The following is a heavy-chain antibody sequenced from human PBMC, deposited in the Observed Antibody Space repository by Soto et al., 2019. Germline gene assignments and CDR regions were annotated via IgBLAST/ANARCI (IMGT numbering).Heavy chain of an antibody. D-gene: IGHD3-9*01. J-gene: IGHJ5*02. Sequence: GGSLRLSCAASGFTFSSYGMSWVRQAPGKGLEWVSDICASGGSIYYADSVKGRFTISRDNSKNTLYLQMNSLRVEDTAVYYCAKDSGRRTYDMFTGYFISPGNWFVPWGQGTLVNVSS. V-gene: IGHV3-23*01. CDR1: GFTFSSYG. CDR2: ICASGGSI. CDR3: AKDSGRRTYDMFTGYFISPGNWFVP.